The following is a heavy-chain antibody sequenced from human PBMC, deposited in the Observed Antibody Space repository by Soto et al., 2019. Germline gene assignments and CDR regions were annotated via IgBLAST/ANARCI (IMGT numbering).Heavy chain of an antibody. CDR2: ISHDGSKT. Sequence: PGGSLRLSCAASGFTFTSYGIHWVRQAPGKGLEWVAFISHDGSKTNYADSVKGRVTIYRDTSKDPVYLQMNSLRAGDTAVYYCAKDTHYYSSSGSYVFDSRVQGTL. J-gene: IGHJ4*02. CDR3: AKDTHYYSSSGSYVFDS. V-gene: IGHV3-30*18. D-gene: IGHD3-22*01. CDR1: GFTFTSYG.